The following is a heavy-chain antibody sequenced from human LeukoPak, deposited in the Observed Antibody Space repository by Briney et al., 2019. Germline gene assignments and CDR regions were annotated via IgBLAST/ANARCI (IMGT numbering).Heavy chain of an antibody. V-gene: IGHV3-74*01. CDR3: AELGIAMIGGV. J-gene: IGHJ6*04. D-gene: IGHD3-10*02. CDR1: GFTFSSYW. CDR2: INNDGSIT. Sequence: GGSLRLSCAASGFTFSSYWMHWVRQDPGKGLVWVSHINNDGSITNYADSVKGRFTISRDNAKNSLYLQMNSLRAEDTAVYYCAELGIAMIGGVWGKGTTVTISS.